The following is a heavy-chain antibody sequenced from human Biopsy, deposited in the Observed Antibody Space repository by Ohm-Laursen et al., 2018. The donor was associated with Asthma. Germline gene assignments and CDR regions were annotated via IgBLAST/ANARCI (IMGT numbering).Heavy chain of an antibody. Sequence: SDTLSLTCTVSGVSIRSYYWTWIRQPPGKGLEWIGNIHYSGSTYSNPSLKSRVTISVHTSKKQISLRLSSVIAADTAVYYCAGFCSGGNCPDHWGQGTPVTVSS. J-gene: IGHJ4*02. CDR2: IHYSGST. V-gene: IGHV4-59*07. CDR1: GVSIRSYY. CDR3: AGFCSGGNCPDH. D-gene: IGHD2-15*01.